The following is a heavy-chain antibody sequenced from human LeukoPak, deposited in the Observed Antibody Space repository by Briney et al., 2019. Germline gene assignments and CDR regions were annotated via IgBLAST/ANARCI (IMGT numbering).Heavy chain of an antibody. V-gene: IGHV1-46*01. CDR2: INLSGGST. CDR1: GYTSTIYS. Sequence: ASVNVSCKASGYTSTIYSMHWVRQAPGQGLEWMAIINLSGGSTDYTQKFQGRVTMTRDTSTSTVYMELSSLRSEDTAVYYCVRHNHMDVWGQGTTVTVSS. CDR3: VRHNHMDV. J-gene: IGHJ6*02.